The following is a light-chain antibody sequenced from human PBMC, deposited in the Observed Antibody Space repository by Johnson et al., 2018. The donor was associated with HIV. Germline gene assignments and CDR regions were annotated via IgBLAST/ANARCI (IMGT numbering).Light chain of an antibody. CDR3: GTWDTGLSAPYV. J-gene: IGLJ1*01. CDR2: ENN. CDR1: SSNIVSHY. V-gene: IGLV1-51*02. Sequence: QSVLTQPPSVSAAPGQKVTISCSGSSSNIVSHYVSWYQQFPGTAPKLLIYENNKRPSGIPDRFSGSKSGTSATLGITGLQTGDEADYYCGTWDTGLSAPYVFGTGTKVTVL.